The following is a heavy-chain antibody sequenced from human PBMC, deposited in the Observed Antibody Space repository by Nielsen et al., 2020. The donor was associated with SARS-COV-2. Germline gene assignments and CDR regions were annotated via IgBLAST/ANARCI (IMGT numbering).Heavy chain of an antibody. J-gene: IGHJ5*01. CDR2: ISSSGSTI. V-gene: IGHV3-11*04. CDR1: GFTFSDYY. CDR3: AREGDTAMVQNWFDP. Sequence: GGSLRLSCAASGFTFSDYYMSWIRQAPGKGLEWVSYISSSGSTIYYADSVKGRFTISRDNAKNSLYLQMNSLRAEDTAVYYCAREGDTAMVQNWFDPLGQGTLVPRSS. D-gene: IGHD5-18*01.